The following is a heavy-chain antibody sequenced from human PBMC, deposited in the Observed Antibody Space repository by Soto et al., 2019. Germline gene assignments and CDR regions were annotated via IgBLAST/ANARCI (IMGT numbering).Heavy chain of an antibody. Sequence: PGGSLRLSCAASGFTFSSYWMSWVRQAPGKGLEWVANIKQDGSEKYYVDSVKGRFTISRDNAKNSLYLQMNSLRAEDTAVYYCAREAVVIYLDAFDIWGQGTMVTVSS. J-gene: IGHJ3*02. CDR1: GFTFSSYW. V-gene: IGHV3-7*01. CDR2: IKQDGSEK. D-gene: IGHD3-22*01. CDR3: AREAVVIYLDAFDI.